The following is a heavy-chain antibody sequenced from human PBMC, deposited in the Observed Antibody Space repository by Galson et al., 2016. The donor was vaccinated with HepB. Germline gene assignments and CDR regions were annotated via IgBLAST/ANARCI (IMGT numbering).Heavy chain of an antibody. CDR1: GFIFSDCV. D-gene: IGHD5-24*01. CDR2: TNSDGSST. Sequence: SLRLSCAASGFIFSDCVMHWVRQAPGKGLEWVSRTNSDGSSTSYADSVKGQFTISRDNAKNTLYLQMNSLRAEDTAVYYCARRMATITSFDYWGQGTLVTVSS. J-gene: IGHJ4*02. CDR3: ARRMATITSFDY. V-gene: IGHV3-74*01.